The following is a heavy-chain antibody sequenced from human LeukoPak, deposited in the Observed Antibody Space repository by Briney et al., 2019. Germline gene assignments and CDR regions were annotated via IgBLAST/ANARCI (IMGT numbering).Heavy chain of an antibody. J-gene: IGHJ4*02. CDR2: IDPRDSDT. V-gene: IGHV5-51*01. CDR1: GYGFTSYW. CDR3: ARRQYQLNKPPFDY. Sequence: GESLKISCNGSGYGFTSYWIRWVRQMPGQGLEWMGIIDPRDSDTKYSPSFRGQATTSSAKSINTAYLQWSSLQASDTAIYYCARRQYQLNKPPFDYWGQGTQVTVSS. D-gene: IGHD2-2*01.